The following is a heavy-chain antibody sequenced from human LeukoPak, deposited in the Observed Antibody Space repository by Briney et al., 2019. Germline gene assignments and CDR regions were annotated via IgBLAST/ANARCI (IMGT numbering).Heavy chain of an antibody. J-gene: IGHJ3*02. V-gene: IGHV4-61*02. D-gene: IGHD3-22*01. CDR3: ARLFMRVNDAFDI. CDR2: IYTSGST. Sequence: PSQTLSLTCTVSGGSTSSGSYYWSWIRQPAGKGLEWIGRIYTSGSTNYNPSLKSRVTISVDTSKNQFSLKLSSVTAADTAVYYCARLFMRVNDAFDIWGQGTMVTVSS. CDR1: GGSTSSGSYY.